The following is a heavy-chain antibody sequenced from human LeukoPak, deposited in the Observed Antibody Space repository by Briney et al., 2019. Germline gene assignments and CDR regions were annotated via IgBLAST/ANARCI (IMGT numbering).Heavy chain of an antibody. CDR2: ISNSGVST. V-gene: IGHV3-23*01. CDR3: AKGDGFDY. D-gene: IGHD5-24*01. CDR1: GFTFSSDS. Sequence: PGGSLRLSCAASGFTFSSDSMTWVRQAPGKGVEWVSTISNSGVSTFYADPVKGQFTISRDNSKNPLYLHMNSLSAEDTAVYYCAKGDGFDYWGQGTLVTVSS. J-gene: IGHJ4*02.